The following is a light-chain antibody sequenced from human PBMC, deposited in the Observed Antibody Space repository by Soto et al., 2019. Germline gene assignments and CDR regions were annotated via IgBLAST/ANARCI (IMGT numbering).Light chain of an antibody. CDR1: SSSIGSNT. CDR2: SNN. J-gene: IGLJ2*01. CDR3: AAWDGSLNVV. Sequence: QSVLTQPPSASGTPGQRVTISCSGSSSSIGSNTVNWYQQLPGTAPKLLIYSNNQRPSGVPDRFSGSKSGTSASLAISGLQSEDEADYYCAAWDGSLNVVFGGGTQLTV. V-gene: IGLV1-44*01.